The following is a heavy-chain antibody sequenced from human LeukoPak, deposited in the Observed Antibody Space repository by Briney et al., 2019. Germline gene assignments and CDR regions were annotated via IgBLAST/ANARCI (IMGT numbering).Heavy chain of an antibody. CDR2: ISGSGGST. Sequence: PGGSLRLSCAASGFTFSSFAMSWVRQAPGKGLEWVSAISGSGGSTYYADSVKGRYTISRDNSKNTLYLQMNSLRADDTAVYYCAKDGAILTGYYDYWGQGTLVTVSS. V-gene: IGHV3-23*01. J-gene: IGHJ4*02. D-gene: IGHD3-9*01. CDR3: AKDGAILTGYYDY. CDR1: GFTFSSFA.